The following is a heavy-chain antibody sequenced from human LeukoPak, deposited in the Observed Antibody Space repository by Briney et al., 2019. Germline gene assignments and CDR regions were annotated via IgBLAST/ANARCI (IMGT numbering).Heavy chain of an antibody. CDR2: IRQDGREK. D-gene: IGHD3-3*01. CDR3: ARSAYYHFWSGYSNYYYYYMDV. CDR1: GFTFISYW. J-gene: IGHJ6*03. Sequence: GGSLRLSCAASGFTFISYWMSWVRQAPGEGLEWVANIRQDGREKFYVDSVKGRFTISRDNAKNSLYLQMNSLRAEDTAVYYCARSAYYHFWSGYSNYYYYYMDVWGKGTTVTVSS. V-gene: IGHV3-7*01.